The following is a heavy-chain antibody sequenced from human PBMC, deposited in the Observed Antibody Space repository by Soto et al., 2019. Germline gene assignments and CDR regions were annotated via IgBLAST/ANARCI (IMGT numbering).Heavy chain of an antibody. CDR2: ISSTTNYI. CDR1: GFTFTRYS. V-gene: IGHV3-21*06. Sequence: GGSLRLSCAASGFTFTRYSMNWGRQAPGKGLEWVSSISSTTNYIYYGDSMKGRFTVSRDNAKNSLYLEMNSLRAEDTAVYYCARESEDLTSNFDYWGQGTLVTVSS. J-gene: IGHJ4*02. CDR3: ARESEDLTSNFDY. D-gene: IGHD2-21*01.